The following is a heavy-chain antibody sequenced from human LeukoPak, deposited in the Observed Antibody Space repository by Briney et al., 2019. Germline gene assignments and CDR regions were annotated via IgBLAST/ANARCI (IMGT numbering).Heavy chain of an antibody. Sequence: SETLSLTCTVSGGSISSYYWSWIRQPPGKGLEWIGYIYYSGSTYYNPSLKSRVTISVDTSKNQFSLKLSSVTAADTAVYYCARVGANYGSGSYFPPGLDYWGQGTLVTVSS. CDR2: IYYSGST. CDR3: ARVGANYGSGSYFPPGLDY. D-gene: IGHD3-10*01. J-gene: IGHJ4*02. CDR1: GGSISSYY. V-gene: IGHV4-59*08.